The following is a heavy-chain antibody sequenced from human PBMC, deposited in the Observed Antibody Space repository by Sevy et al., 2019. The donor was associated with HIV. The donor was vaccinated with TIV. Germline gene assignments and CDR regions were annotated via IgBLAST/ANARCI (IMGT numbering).Heavy chain of an antibody. J-gene: IGHJ4*02. Sequence: GGSLRLSCAASGFTFSSYVMHWVRQAPGKGLEWVAHIWYDGTIKYYADSVKGRFTISRDNSKDTLFLQMNSLTPEETAVYYCARGGGYCGGDCYSIDYWGQGALVTVSS. CDR1: GFTFSSYV. V-gene: IGHV3-33*08. D-gene: IGHD2-21*02. CDR2: IWYDGTIK. CDR3: ARGGGYCGGDCYSIDY.